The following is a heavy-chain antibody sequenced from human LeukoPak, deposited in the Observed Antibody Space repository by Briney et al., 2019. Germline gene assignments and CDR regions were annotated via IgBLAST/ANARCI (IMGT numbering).Heavy chain of an antibody. CDR3: AKDWSIYSNTYYFDS. V-gene: IGHV3-21*04. CDR1: GFTFSSDS. D-gene: IGHD3/OR15-3a*01. CDR2: ISSSSSYI. J-gene: IGHJ4*02. Sequence: PGGSLRLSCAASGFTFSSDSMNWVRQAPGKGLEWGSSISSSSSYIYYADSVKGRFTISRDNAKNSLYLQMNSLRVEDTALYYCAKDWSIYSNTYYFDSWGQGTLVTVSS.